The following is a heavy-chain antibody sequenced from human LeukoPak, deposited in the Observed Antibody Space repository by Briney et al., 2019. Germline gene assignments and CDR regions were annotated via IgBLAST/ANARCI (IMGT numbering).Heavy chain of an antibody. CDR2: INPRGGST. V-gene: IGHV1-46*01. CDR3: ARVGHKRWSHSGSYLAPYY. CDR1: GYTFTSYY. J-gene: IGHJ4*02. Sequence: ASVKVSCKASGYTFTSYYMHWVQQALGQGLEWMGIINPRGGSTSYEQKFQGRVTMTRDTSTSTVYMELSSLRSEDTAVYYCARVGHKRWSHSGSYLAPYYWGQGTLVTVSS. D-gene: IGHD1-26*01.